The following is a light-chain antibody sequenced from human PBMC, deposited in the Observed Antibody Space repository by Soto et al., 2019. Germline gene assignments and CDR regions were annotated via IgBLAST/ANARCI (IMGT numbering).Light chain of an antibody. J-gene: IGKJ1*01. CDR3: MQPFRSCT. V-gene: IGKV1-39*01. Sequence: VXERATITCRASQSISSYLNQYTEYEGGLRSRHFCCTALLISRARSRFSGSGSGTDFTLKISSLEAEDVGVYYCMQPFRSCTFGQGTKLDIK. CDR1: QSISSY. CDR2: CT.